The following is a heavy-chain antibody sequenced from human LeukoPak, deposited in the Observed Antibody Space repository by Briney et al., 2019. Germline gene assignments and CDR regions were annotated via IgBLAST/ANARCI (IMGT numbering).Heavy chain of an antibody. CDR3: AKLHSSNNWFDP. CDR1: GFTFSSYA. D-gene: IGHD6-19*01. V-gene: IGHV3-23*01. Sequence: GGSLRLSCAASGFTFSSYAMSWVRQAPGKGMEWVSAISGSGGSTYYADSVKGRFTICRDNSKNTLYLQMNSLRAEDTAVYYCAKLHSSNNWFDPWGQGTLVTVSS. CDR2: ISGSGGST. J-gene: IGHJ5*02.